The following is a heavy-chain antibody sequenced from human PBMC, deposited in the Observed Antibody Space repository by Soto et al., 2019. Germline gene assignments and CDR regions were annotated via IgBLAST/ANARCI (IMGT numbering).Heavy chain of an antibody. D-gene: IGHD2-21*01. V-gene: IGHV4-31*03. CDR3: ARDRDGYNPGFV. CDR1: GGSISSGGYY. CDR2: IYYSGST. Sequence: SETLSLPCTVSGGSISSGGYYWSWIRQHPGKGLEWIGYIYYSGSTYYNPSLKSRVTISVDTSKNQFSLKLSSVTAADTAVYYCARDRDGYNPGFVWGQGTLVTVSS. J-gene: IGHJ4*02.